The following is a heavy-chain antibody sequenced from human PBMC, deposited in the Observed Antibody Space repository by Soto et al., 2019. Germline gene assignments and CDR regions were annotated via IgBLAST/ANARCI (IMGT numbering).Heavy chain of an antibody. CDR1: GDSISSLY. CDR3: NSLKTEDTAVYYCTTGLPTVTTYLLVY. Sequence: SETLSLTCTVSGDSISSLYWSWIRQPPGKGLEWIGYIYYSGSINYNPSLKSRVTISVDPSKNQFSLRLSSVSSVFTLYLQMNSLKTEDTAVYYCTTGLPTVTTYLLVYWGQGTLVTVSS. D-gene: IGHD4-17*01. V-gene: IGHV4-59*01. J-gene: IGHJ4*02. CDR2: IYYSGSI.